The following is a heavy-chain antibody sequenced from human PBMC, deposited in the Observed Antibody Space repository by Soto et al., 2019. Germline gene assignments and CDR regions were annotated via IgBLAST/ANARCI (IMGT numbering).Heavy chain of an antibody. CDR3: AGQQLGTYYYYYGMDV. J-gene: IGHJ6*02. Sequence: EVQLLESGGGLVQPGGSLRLSCAASGFAFSSYAMSWVRQAPGKGLEWVSGVSDNRGRTYYADSVKGRFTISRDNSKSTLYLQMNSLRAEDTAVYYCAGQQLGTYYYYYGMDVWGQGTTVTVSS. D-gene: IGHD6-13*01. CDR1: GFAFSSYA. CDR2: VSDNRGRT. V-gene: IGHV3-23*01.